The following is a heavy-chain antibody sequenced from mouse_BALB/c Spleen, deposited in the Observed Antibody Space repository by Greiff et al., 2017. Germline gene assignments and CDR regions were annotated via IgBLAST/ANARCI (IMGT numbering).Heavy chain of an antibody. J-gene: IGHJ2*01. CDR1: GYTFTSYV. Sequence: VQLQQSGPELVKPGASVKMSCKASGYTFTSYVMHWVKQKPGQGLEWIGYINPYNDGTKYNEKFKGKATLTSDKSSSTAYMELSSLTSEDSAVYYCARYYATVVADYWGQGTTLTVSS. D-gene: IGHD1-1*01. CDR2: INPYNDGT. CDR3: ARYYATVVADY. V-gene: IGHV1-14*01.